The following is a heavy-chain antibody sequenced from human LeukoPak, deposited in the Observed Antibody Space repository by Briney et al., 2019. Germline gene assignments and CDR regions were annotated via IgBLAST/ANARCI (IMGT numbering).Heavy chain of an antibody. D-gene: IGHD2-2*01. CDR3: ARGPPAKPGTGYYYGMDV. Sequence: SETLSLTCTVSGGSISSYYWSWIRQPPGKGLEWIGYIYHSGSTNYNPSLKSRVTISVDMSKNQFSLKLSSVTAADTAVYYCARGPPAKPGTGYYYGMDVWGQGTTVTVSS. CDR1: GGSISSYY. J-gene: IGHJ6*02. CDR2: IYHSGST. V-gene: IGHV4-59*12.